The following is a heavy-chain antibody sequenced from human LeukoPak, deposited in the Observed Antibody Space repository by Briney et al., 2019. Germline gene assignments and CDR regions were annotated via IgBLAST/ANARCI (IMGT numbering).Heavy chain of an antibody. CDR1: GYTFSTYW. Sequence: GESLKISCKGSGYTFSTYWIGRVRQMPGKGLEWMGIIYPGDSHTRNSPSFQGQVTISADKSMSTSYLQWSSLKASDTAMYYCARQSSNGDFDYWGQGTLVTVSS. CDR3: ARQSSNGDFDY. J-gene: IGHJ4*02. CDR2: IYPGDSHT. D-gene: IGHD4-11*01. V-gene: IGHV5-51*01.